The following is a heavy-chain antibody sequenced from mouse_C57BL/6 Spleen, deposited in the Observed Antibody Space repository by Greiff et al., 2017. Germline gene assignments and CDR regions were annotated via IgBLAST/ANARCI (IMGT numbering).Heavy chain of an antibody. CDR3: ARRYGSSYGYFDV. CDR1: GYSITSDY. D-gene: IGHD1-1*01. Sequence: EVKLQESGPGLAKPSQTLSLTCSVTGYSITSDYWNWIRKFPGNKLEYMGHISYSGSTYYNPSPKSRISITRDTSKNQYYLQLNSVTTEDTATYYCARRYGSSYGYFDVWGTGTTVTVSS. V-gene: IGHV3-8*01. CDR2: ISYSGST. J-gene: IGHJ1*03.